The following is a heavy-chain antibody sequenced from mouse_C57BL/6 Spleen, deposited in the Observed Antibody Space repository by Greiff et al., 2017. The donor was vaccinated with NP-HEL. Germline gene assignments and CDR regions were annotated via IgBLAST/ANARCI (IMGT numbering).Heavy chain of an antibody. V-gene: IGHV5-17*01. CDR1: GFTFSDYG. CDR3: ARESYYYGSSPFAY. D-gene: IGHD1-1*01. Sequence: EVMLVESGGGLVKPGGSLKLSCAASGFTFSDYGMHWVRQAPEKGLEWVAYISSGSSTIYYADTVKGRFTISRDNAKNTLFLQMTSLRSEDTAMYYCARESYYYGSSPFAYWGQGTLVTVSA. J-gene: IGHJ3*01. CDR2: ISSGSSTI.